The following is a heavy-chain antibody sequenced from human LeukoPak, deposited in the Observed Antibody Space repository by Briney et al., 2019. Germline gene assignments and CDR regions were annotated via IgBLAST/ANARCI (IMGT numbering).Heavy chain of an antibody. Sequence: PGGSLRLSCAASGFTFSRYSMNWVRQAPGKGLEWVSYISRSSSTIHYADSVKGRFTISRDNAKSSLYLQMNSLRAEDTAVYYCARGVVTGPAFYYYYGMDVWGQGTTVTVSS. CDR1: GFTFSRYS. J-gene: IGHJ6*02. V-gene: IGHV3-48*04. CDR3: ARGVVTGPAFYYYYGMDV. D-gene: IGHD2-21*02. CDR2: ISRSSSTI.